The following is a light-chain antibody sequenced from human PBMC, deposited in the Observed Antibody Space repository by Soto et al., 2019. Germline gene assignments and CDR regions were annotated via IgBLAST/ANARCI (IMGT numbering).Light chain of an antibody. CDR2: DAS. V-gene: IGKV3-11*01. CDR3: QNGRT. Sequence: FVLTQSPATLSLSPGERATLSCRASWNVGSSLAWHQQKPGQAPRLLMSDASKMPTGIPARFSGSGSGTDFTLTISGLEAEDFAVYYCQNGRTFGQGTRLQIK. J-gene: IGKJ2*01. CDR1: WNVGSS.